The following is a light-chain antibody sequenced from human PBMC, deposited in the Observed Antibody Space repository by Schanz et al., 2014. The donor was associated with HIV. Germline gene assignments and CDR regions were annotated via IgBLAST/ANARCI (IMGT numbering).Light chain of an antibody. Sequence: EIVLTQSPGILSLSPGETATLSCRASQSISNYLAWYQQKPGQAPRLLIYDASNRATGIPARFSGSGSGTEVSLTISSLQSEDFAVYYCQQRSNWPITFGQGTRLEIK. CDR1: QSISNY. CDR2: DAS. V-gene: IGKV3-11*01. J-gene: IGKJ5*01. CDR3: QQRSNWPIT.